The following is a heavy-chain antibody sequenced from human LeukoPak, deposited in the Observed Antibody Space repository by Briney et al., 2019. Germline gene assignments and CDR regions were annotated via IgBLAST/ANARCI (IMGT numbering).Heavy chain of an antibody. CDR2: ISYDGSNK. CDR1: GFTFSSYA. V-gene: IGHV3-30-3*01. Sequence: GGSLRLSCAASGFTFSSYAMHGVRQAPGKGLEWVAVISYDGSNKYYADSVKGRFTISRDNSKNTLYLQMNSLRAEDTAVYYCASHDYYDSSGYYPGAFDIWGQGTMVTVSS. D-gene: IGHD3-22*01. CDR3: ASHDYYDSSGYYPGAFDI. J-gene: IGHJ3*02.